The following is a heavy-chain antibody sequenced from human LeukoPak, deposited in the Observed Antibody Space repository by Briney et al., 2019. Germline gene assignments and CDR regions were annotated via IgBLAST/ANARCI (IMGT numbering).Heavy chain of an antibody. Sequence: ASVKVSCKASGYTFTNYGISWVRQAPGQGLEWMGWISAYNGNTNYAQKLQGRVTMTTDTSTSTAYMELRSLRSDDTAVYYCATRPYYDSSGYYSDWGQGTLATVSS. J-gene: IGHJ4*02. D-gene: IGHD3-22*01. CDR3: ATRPYYDSSGYYSD. V-gene: IGHV1-18*01. CDR2: ISAYNGNT. CDR1: GYTFTNYG.